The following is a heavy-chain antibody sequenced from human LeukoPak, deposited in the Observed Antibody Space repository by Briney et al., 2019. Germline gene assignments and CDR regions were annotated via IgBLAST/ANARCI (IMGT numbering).Heavy chain of an antibody. J-gene: IGHJ6*02. V-gene: IGHV3-30*04. D-gene: IGHD2-21*01. CDR1: GFIFSSHT. CDR2: ISYDGSNN. CDR3: ARSPEEYLISGCGV. Sequence: GGSLRLSCAASGFIFSSHTMHWVRQAPGKGLEWVALISYDGSNNFYADSVKGRLTISRDNSKNTLYLQVNSLRAEDTAVYYCARSPEEYLISGCGVWGQGTTVTVSS.